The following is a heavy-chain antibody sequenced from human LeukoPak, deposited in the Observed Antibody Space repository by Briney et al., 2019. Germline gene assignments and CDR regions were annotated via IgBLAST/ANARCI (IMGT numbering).Heavy chain of an antibody. Sequence: GGSLRLSCAVSGFIVSSYSMNWVRQAPGKGLEWVSYITNSGNSKSYADSVKGRFTISRDNTKNTLYLQMNSLRAEDTAVYYCARIRSSGYLTFDYWGQGILVTVSS. CDR1: GFIVSSYS. V-gene: IGHV3-48*01. D-gene: IGHD3-22*01. J-gene: IGHJ4*02. CDR3: ARIRSSGYLTFDY. CDR2: ITNSGNSK.